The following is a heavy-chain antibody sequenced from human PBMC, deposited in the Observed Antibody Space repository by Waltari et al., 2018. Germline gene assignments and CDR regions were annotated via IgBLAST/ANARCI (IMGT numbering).Heavy chain of an antibody. V-gene: IGHV3-48*04. Sequence: EVQLVESGGGLVQPGGSLRLSCAASGFTFSSYSMNWFRQAPGKGLAGVSYMSSSDSTIYYADSVKGRFTIPRDNAKHSLYLQMNSLRAEYTAVYYCARVDLSGDAFDIWGQGTMVTVSS. CDR3: ARVDLSGDAFDI. CDR1: GFTFSSYS. CDR2: MSSSDSTI. J-gene: IGHJ3*02.